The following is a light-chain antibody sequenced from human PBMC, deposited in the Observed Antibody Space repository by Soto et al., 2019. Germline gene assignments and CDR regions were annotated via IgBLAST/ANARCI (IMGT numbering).Light chain of an antibody. CDR3: GTWDSSLNGGF. CDR1: SSNIGNNY. V-gene: IGLV1-51*01. CDR2: DNN. J-gene: IGLJ2*01. Sequence: QSVLTQPPSVSAAPGQKVTISCSGSSSNIGNNYVSWYQHLPGTAPKLLIYDNNKRPSGIPDRFSGSKSGTSATLDITGLQTGDEADYYCGTWDSSLNGGFFGGGTKLTVL.